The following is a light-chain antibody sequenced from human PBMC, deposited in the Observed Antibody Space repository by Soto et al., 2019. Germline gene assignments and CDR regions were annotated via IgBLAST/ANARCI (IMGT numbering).Light chain of an antibody. CDR1: SSNIAINT. CDR3: AAWDESVNGWV. V-gene: IGLV1-44*01. CDR2: INN. Sequence: QSVLTQPPSASGAPGQWVTISCSGGSSNIAINTVNWYLQLPGTAPKLLIYINNQRPSGVSYRFSGSKSGTSASLAITCRQSADEGDYYCAAWDESVNGWVFGGGTKLTVL. J-gene: IGLJ3*02.